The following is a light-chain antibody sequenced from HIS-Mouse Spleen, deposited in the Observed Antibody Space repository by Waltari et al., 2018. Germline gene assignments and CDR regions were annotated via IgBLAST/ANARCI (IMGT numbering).Light chain of an antibody. Sequence: QAVVTQEPSLTVSQGGTVTLTCGSSTAAVPSGHYPYWVQQKPGQAPRKLIYDTSNKHSWTPARFSGSLLGGKAALTLSGAQPEDEAEYYCLLSYSGARVFGGGTKLTVL. V-gene: IGLV7-46*01. CDR2: DTS. J-gene: IGLJ2*01. CDR1: TAAVPSGHY. CDR3: LLSYSGARV.